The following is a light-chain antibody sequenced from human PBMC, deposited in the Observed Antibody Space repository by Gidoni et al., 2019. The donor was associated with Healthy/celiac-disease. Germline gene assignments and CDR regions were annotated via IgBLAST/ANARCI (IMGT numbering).Light chain of an antibody. V-gene: IGKV2-28*01. J-gene: IGKJ1*01. CDR2: LGT. CDR3: MQALQTPWT. CDR1: QSLLHSNVYKS. Sequence: VMTQSPLSLPVTPAGPASLSCRSSQSLLHSNVYKSVDWYLQKPGQSPQLLIYLGTNRASGGPARFSGSGSGRDFTMKISRVEAEDVGVYYCMQALQTPWTFGQGTKVEIK.